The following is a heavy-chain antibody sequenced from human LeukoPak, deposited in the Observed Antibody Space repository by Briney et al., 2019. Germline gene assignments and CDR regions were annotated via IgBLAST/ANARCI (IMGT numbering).Heavy chain of an antibody. CDR1: GGSINNFY. J-gene: IGHJ4*02. D-gene: IGHD4-17*01. V-gene: IGHV4-59*01. CDR2: IYYSGST. Sequence: SETLSLTCTVSGGSINNFYWSWIRQPPGEGLEWIGYIYYSGSTNYNPSLKSRVTISVDTSKNQFSLRLSSVTAADTAVYYCARDNGDYVPLFDYWGQGTLVTVSS. CDR3: ARDNGDYVPLFDY.